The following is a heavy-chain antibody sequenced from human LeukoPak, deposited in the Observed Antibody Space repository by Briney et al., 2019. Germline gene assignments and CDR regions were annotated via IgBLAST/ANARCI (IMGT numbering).Heavy chain of an antibody. CDR1: GGSISSYY. V-gene: IGHV4-59*01. CDR3: VSQTFHYDFWSGYSAGAFDI. D-gene: IGHD3-3*01. Sequence: PSETLSLTCTVSGGSISSYYWSWIRQPPGKGLEWIGYIYYSGSTNYNPSLKSRVTISVDTSKNQFSLKLSSVTAADTAVYYCVSQTFHYDFWSGYSAGAFDIWGQGTMVTVSS. CDR2: IYYSGST. J-gene: IGHJ3*02.